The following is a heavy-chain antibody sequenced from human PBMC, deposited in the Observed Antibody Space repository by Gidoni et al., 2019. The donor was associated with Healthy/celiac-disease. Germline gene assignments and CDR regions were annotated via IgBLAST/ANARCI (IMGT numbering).Heavy chain of an antibody. CDR2: ISYDGSNK. Sequence: QVQLVESGGGVVQPGRSLRLSCAASGFTFRSSAMHWVRQAPGKGLEWVAGISYDGSNKYYSDSVKGRFTISRANSKNTLYLQMNSLRAEDTAVYYCARGRKTTVTTCMDVWGQGTTVTVSS. V-gene: IGHV3-30-3*01. D-gene: IGHD4-17*01. CDR1: GFTFRSSA. CDR3: ARGRKTTVTTCMDV. J-gene: IGHJ6*02.